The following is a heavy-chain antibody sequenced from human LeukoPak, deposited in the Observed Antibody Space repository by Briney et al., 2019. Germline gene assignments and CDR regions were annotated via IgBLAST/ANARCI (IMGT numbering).Heavy chain of an antibody. V-gene: IGHV4-30-4*08. CDR3: ARDIAVAGTGNWFDP. J-gene: IGHJ5*02. Sequence: SQTLSLTCTVSGGSISSGDYYWNWIRQPPGKGLEWIGYIYYSGSTYYNPSLKSRVTISVDTSKDQFSLKLSSVTAADTAVYYCARDIAVAGTGNWFDPWGQGTLVTVSS. CDR1: GGSISSGDYY. D-gene: IGHD6-19*01. CDR2: IYYSGST.